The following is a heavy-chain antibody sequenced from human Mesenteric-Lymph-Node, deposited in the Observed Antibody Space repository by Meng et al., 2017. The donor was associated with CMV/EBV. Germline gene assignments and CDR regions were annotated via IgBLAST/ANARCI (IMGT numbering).Heavy chain of an antibody. V-gene: IGHV1-18*01. CDR3: ARYYDSSGSYYEDFDY. J-gene: IGHJ4*02. CDR1: GYTFTSYG. Sequence: ASVKVSCKASGYTFTSYGINWVRQAPGQGLEWMGCITAYSGNANYAQKFQGRLTMTTDTSTSTAYMELRSLRSDDTAVYYCARYYDSSGSYYEDFDYWGQGTLVTVSS. D-gene: IGHD3-22*01. CDR2: ITAYSGNA.